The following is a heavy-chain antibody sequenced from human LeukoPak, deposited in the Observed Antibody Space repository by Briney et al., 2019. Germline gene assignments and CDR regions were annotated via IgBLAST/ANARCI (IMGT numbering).Heavy chain of an antibody. CDR3: AKDSGYDFWSGYSPDFDY. J-gene: IGHJ4*02. D-gene: IGHD3-3*01. CDR2: ISGDGGST. Sequence: PGGSLRLSRAASGFTFDDYAMHWVRQAPGKGLEWVSLISGDGGSTYYADSVKGRFTISRDNSKNSLYLQMNSLRTEDTALYYCAKDSGYDFWSGYSPDFDYWGQGTLVTVSS. CDR1: GFTFDDYA. V-gene: IGHV3-43*02.